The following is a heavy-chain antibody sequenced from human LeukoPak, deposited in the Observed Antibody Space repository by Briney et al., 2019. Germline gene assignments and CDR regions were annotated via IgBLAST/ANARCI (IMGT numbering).Heavy chain of an antibody. CDR1: GGTFSSYA. D-gene: IGHD2-2*02. Sequence: RASVKVSCKASGGTFSSYAISWVRQAPGQGLEWMGWINTNTGNPTYAQGFTGRFVFSLDTSVSTAYLQISSLKAEDTAVYYCARVGLNQLLYGFDYWGQGTLVTVSS. CDR2: INTNTGNP. CDR3: ARVGLNQLLYGFDY. V-gene: IGHV7-4-1*02. J-gene: IGHJ4*02.